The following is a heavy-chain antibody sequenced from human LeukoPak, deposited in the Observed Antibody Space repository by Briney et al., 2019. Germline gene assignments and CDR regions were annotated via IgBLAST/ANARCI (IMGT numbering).Heavy chain of an antibody. CDR1: GGSISSGDYY. J-gene: IGHJ6*02. CDR2: IYYSGST. V-gene: IGHV4-30-4*01. Sequence: SETLSLTCTVSGGSISSGDYYWSWIRQPPGKGLEWIGYIYYSGSTYYDPSLKSRVTISVDTSKNQFSLKLSSVTAADTAVYYCARERGVVVPVYYYYGMDVWGQGTTVTVSS. D-gene: IGHD2-2*01. CDR3: ARERGVVVPVYYYYGMDV.